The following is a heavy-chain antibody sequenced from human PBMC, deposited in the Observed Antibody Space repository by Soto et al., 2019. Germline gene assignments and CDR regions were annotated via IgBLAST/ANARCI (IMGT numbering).Heavy chain of an antibody. Sequence: XGSLRLSCAASGFTFSSYGMNWVRQAPGKGLEWVSYISSSSSTIYYADSVKGRFTISRDNAKNSLYLQMNSLRDEDTAVYYCARGGALWFGESNWFEPWGQGTLVTVSS. D-gene: IGHD3-10*01. CDR3: ARGGALWFGESNWFEP. J-gene: IGHJ5*02. CDR2: ISSSSSTI. V-gene: IGHV3-48*02. CDR1: GFTFSSYG.